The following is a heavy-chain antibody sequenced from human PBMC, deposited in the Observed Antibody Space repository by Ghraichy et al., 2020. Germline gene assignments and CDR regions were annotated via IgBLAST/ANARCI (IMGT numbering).Heavy chain of an antibody. Sequence: GGSLRLSCTASGFTFGDYAMSWVRQAPGKGLEWVGFIRSKAYGGTTEYAASVKGRFTISRDDSKSIAYLQMNSLKTEDTAVYYCTRGPRRGYSYGYYFDYGGQGTLVTVSS. V-gene: IGHV3-49*04. J-gene: IGHJ4*02. CDR1: GFTFGDYA. CDR2: IRSKAYGGTT. D-gene: IGHD5-18*01. CDR3: TRGPRRGYSYGYYFDY.